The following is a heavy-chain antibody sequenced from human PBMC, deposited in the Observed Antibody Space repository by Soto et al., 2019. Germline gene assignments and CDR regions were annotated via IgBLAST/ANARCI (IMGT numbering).Heavy chain of an antibody. CDR1: GYTFTSYY. CDR3: ARDFERAARTYYYYGMDV. CDR2: INPSGGST. J-gene: IGHJ6*02. D-gene: IGHD6-6*01. Sequence: ASVKVSCKASGYTFTSYYMHWVRQAPGQGLEWMGIINPSGGSTSCAQKFQGRVTMTRDTSTSTVYMELSSLRSEDTAVYYCARDFERAARTYYYYGMDVWGQGNTVTVSS. V-gene: IGHV1-46*01.